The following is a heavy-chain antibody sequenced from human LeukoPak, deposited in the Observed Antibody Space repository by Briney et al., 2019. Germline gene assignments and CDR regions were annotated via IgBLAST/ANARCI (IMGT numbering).Heavy chain of an antibody. CDR2: ISGSGGST. CDR1: GFTFSSYA. J-gene: IGHJ5*02. Sequence: GGSLRLSCAASGFTFSSYAMGWVRQAPGKGLEWVSAISGSGGSTYYADSVKGRFTISRDNSKNTLYLQMNSLRAEDTAVYYCAKDRSADLGYCSGGSCYNWFDPWGQGTLVTVSS. V-gene: IGHV3-23*01. CDR3: AKDRSADLGYCSGGSCYNWFDP. D-gene: IGHD2-15*01.